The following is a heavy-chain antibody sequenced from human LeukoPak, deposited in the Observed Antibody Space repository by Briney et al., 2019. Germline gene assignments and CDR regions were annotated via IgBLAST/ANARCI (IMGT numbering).Heavy chain of an antibody. CDR1: GFTVSSNY. CDR2: IYSGGST. CDR3: ARGIAKTTLNAFDI. J-gene: IGHJ3*02. Sequence: GGSLRLSCAASGFTVSSNYMGWVRQAPGKGLEWVSVIYSGGSTYYADSVKGRFTISRDNSKNTLYLQMNSLRAEDTAVYYCARGIAKTTLNAFDIWGQGTMVTVSS. D-gene: IGHD4-11*01. V-gene: IGHV3-66*01.